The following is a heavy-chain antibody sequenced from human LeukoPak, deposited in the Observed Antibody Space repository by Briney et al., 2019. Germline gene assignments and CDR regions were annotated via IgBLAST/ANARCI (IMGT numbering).Heavy chain of an antibody. Sequence: GGSLRLSCAASGFTFSSYTMSWVRQAPGKGLEWVSAISGSGGSTYYADSVKGRFTISRDNSKNTLYLQMNSLRAEDTAVYYCAGGTTTVVTHDYWGQGTLVTVSS. V-gene: IGHV3-23*01. CDR3: AGGTTTVVTHDY. CDR2: ISGSGGST. J-gene: IGHJ4*02. CDR1: GFTFSSYT. D-gene: IGHD4-23*01.